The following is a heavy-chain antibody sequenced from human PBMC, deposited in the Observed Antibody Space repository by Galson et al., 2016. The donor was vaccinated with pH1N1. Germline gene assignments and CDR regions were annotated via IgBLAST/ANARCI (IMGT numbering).Heavy chain of an antibody. D-gene: IGHD3-3*01. V-gene: IGHV3-21*01. CDR2: ITSNSFHI. CDR1: GFTFTAYS. Sequence: SLRLSCAASGFTFTAYSMNWVRQAPGKGLEWVASITSNSFHIYYTDSVRGRFTVSRDNAKNSLYLHMNSLSAEDTAVYYCARDPGRPRLFYMDGWGKGTTVTVSS. J-gene: IGHJ6*03. CDR3: ARDPGRPRLFYMDG.